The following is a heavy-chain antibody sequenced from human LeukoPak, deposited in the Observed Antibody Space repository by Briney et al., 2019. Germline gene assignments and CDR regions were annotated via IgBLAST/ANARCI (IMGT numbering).Heavy chain of an antibody. J-gene: IGHJ6*02. D-gene: IGHD3-16*01. Sequence: GRSLRLSCAASGFTFSNYGMHWVRQAPGKGLEWVSGINNRGGSTYNADSVKGRFTISRDNSKNTLYLQMNSLRVEDTAVYYCAKAFGLSRHGMDVWGQGTTVTVSS. CDR3: AKAFGLSRHGMDV. V-gene: IGHV3-23*01. CDR1: GFTFSNYG. CDR2: INNRGGST.